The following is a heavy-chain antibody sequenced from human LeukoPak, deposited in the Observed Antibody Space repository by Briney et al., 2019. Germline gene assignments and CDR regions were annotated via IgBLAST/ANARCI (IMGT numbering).Heavy chain of an antibody. CDR1: GYSISSGYY. J-gene: IGHJ4*02. CDR2: IYHSGST. Sequence: SETLSLTCTVSGYSISSGYYWGWIRQPPGKGLEWIGSIYHSGSTYYNPSLKSRVTISVDTSKNQFSLKLSSVTAADTAVYYCARRADPYYGSGLYYFDYWGQGTLVTVSS. V-gene: IGHV4-38-2*02. D-gene: IGHD3-10*01. CDR3: ARRADPYYGSGLYYFDY.